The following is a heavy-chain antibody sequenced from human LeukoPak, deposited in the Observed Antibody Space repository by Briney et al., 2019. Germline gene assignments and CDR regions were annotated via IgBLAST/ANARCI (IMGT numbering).Heavy chain of an antibody. CDR2: MSFSGSTI. V-gene: IGHV3-48*03. CDR1: GFTFSSYE. J-gene: IGHJ6*02. CDR3: AKYGRSGYSSGMDV. D-gene: IGHD2-15*01. Sequence: PGGSLRLSCVASGFTFSSYEMNWVRQAPGRGLEWVSYMSFSGSTIYYADSVKGRFTISRDNAKNSLYLQMNSLRAEDMAIYYCAKYGRSGYSSGMDVWGQGTTVTVSS.